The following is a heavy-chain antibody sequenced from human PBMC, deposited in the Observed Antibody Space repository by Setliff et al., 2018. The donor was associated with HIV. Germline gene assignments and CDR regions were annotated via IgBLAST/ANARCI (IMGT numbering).Heavy chain of an antibody. D-gene: IGHD4-4*01. CDR1: GFPFGDYP. CDR3: TRVSDRHTLTNFAY. J-gene: IGHJ4*02. Sequence: PGGSLRLSCTTSGFPFGDYPVTWVRQAPGKGLEWLGLITSKPSGATTDYAASVQGRFTFSRDDSRSIAYLDMSSLKTDDTAVYYCTRVSDRHTLTNFAYWGQGALVTVSS. V-gene: IGHV3-49*04. CDR2: ITSKPSGATT.